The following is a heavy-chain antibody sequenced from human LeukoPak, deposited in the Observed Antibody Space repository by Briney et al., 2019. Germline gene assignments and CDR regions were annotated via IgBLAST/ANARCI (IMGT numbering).Heavy chain of an antibody. CDR2: INHSGST. CDR1: GGSFSGYY. V-gene: IGHV4-34*01. J-gene: IGHJ4*02. Sequence: PSETLSLTCDVYGGSFSGYYWSWIRQPPGKGLEWIGEINHSGSTNYNPSLKSRVTISVDTSKNQFSLKLSSVTAADTAVYYCARTGERGSGWAIRRSNPHRKYFDYWGQGTLVTVSS. CDR3: ARTGERGSGWAIRRSNPHRKYFDY. D-gene: IGHD6-19*01.